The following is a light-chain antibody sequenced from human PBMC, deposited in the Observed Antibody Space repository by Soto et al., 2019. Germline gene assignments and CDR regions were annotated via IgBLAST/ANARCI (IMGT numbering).Light chain of an antibody. CDR2: DVS. V-gene: IGLV2-14*01. Sequence: QPASVSGSPGQSITISCTGTSSDVGGYNYVSWYQQHPGKAPKLMIYDVSNRPSGVSNRFSGSKSGNTASLTISGLQAEDEADYYCSSYTSSRVFGTGTKVTVL. CDR3: SSYTSSRV. J-gene: IGLJ1*01. CDR1: SSDVGGYNY.